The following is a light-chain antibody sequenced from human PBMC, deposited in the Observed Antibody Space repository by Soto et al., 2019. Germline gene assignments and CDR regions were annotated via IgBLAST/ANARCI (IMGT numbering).Light chain of an antibody. CDR1: QSIDSW. V-gene: IGKV1-5*03. Sequence: DIQMTQSPSTLSASVGDRVTITCRASQSIDSWLAWYQQKPGKAPKLLIYKTSNLESGVPSRFSGRGSGTEFSLTISSLQPDDFATYYCQQYKSFSLTFGGGTRVEVK. CDR2: KTS. CDR3: QQYKSFSLT. J-gene: IGKJ4*01.